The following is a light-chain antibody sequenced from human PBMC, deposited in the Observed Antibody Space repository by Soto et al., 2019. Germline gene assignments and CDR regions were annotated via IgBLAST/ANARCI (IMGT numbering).Light chain of an antibody. CDR2: AAS. CDR1: QTISSW. Sequence: DIPMTPSPSTLSGSVGTRVTITCRASQTISSWLAWYQQKPGKAPTLLIYAASNVQSGVPSRFRGMRSGTEFTLTVSSLQPEDFATYYCLQDHDDSWTFGQGTRWIS. V-gene: IGKV1-5*01. J-gene: IGKJ1*01. CDR3: LQDHDDSWT.